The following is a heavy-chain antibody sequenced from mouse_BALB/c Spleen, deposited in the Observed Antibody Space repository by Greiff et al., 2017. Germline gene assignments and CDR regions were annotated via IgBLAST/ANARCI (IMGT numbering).Heavy chain of an antibody. CDR3: AREGYGSWMDY. J-gene: IGHJ4*01. V-gene: IGHV2-9*02. CDR2: IWAGGST. CDR1: GFSLTSYG. Sequence: VQLQESGPGLVAPSQSLSITCTVSGFSLTSYGVHWVRQPPGKGLEWLGVIWAGGSTNYNSALMSRLSISKDNSKSQVFLKMNSLQTDDTAMYYCAREGYGSWMDYWGQGTSVTVSS. D-gene: IGHD1-1*01.